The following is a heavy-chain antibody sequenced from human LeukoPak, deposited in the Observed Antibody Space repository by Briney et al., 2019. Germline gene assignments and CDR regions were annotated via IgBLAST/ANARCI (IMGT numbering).Heavy chain of an antibody. CDR1: GFTFSPSE. CDR2: ISDSGKTK. Sequence: GGSLRLSCAASGFTFSPSEMNWVRQAPGKGLEWVSYISDSGKTKYYADSVKGRFTISRDNAKNSLYLQLNSLRDEDTAVYYCTKDQGIAVTGVSDYWGQGTLVTVSS. V-gene: IGHV3-48*03. CDR3: TKDQGIAVTGVSDY. D-gene: IGHD6-19*01. J-gene: IGHJ4*02.